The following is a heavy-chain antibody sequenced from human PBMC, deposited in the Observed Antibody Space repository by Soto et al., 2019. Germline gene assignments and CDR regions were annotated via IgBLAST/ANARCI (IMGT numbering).Heavy chain of an antibody. D-gene: IGHD2-15*01. J-gene: IGHJ4*02. CDR3: ARGGGYDSFDF. CDR1: GASINTYY. V-gene: IGHV4-59*12. CDR2: IFHRGST. Sequence: SETLSLTCNVSGASINTYYWSWIRQPPRKGLEWIGYIFHRGSTTCNPSLKSRVTISIDASKKHFSLRLNSVTAEDTAVYYCARGGGYDSFDFWGQGIQVTV.